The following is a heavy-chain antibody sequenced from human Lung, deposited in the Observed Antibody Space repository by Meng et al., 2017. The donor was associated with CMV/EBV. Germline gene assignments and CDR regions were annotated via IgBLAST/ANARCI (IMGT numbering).Heavy chain of an antibody. D-gene: IGHD2-21*02. CDR3: ARDTPHRLFDY. Sequence: SCKPSGYTFSSYAINWVRQAPGQGLEWMGWINTKTGSPTYAQGFTGRFVFSLDTSVSTTYLQISSLKAEDTAVYYCARDTPHRLFDYWGQGTLVTVSS. V-gene: IGHV7-4-1*02. CDR2: INTKTGSP. J-gene: IGHJ4*02. CDR1: GYTFSSYA.